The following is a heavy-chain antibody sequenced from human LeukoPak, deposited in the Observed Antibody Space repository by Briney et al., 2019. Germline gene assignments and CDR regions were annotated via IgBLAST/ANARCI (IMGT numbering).Heavy chain of an antibody. J-gene: IGHJ3*02. D-gene: IGHD3-9*01. V-gene: IGHV4-61*05. CDR2: IYYSGST. CDR3: ARGTGAPIYDILTGYPHDAFDI. Sequence: PSETLSLTCTVSGGSISSSSYYWGWIRQPPGKGLEWIGYIYYSGSTNYNPSLKSRVTISVDTSKNQFSLKLSSVTAADTAVYYCARGTGAPIYDILTGYPHDAFDIWGQGTWSPSLQ. CDR1: GGSISSSSYY.